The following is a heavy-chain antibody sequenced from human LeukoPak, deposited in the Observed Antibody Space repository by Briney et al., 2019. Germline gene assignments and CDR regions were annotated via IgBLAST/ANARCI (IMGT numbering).Heavy chain of an antibody. CDR3: ARGGGLGAYYYYMDV. Sequence: SETLSLTCAVYGGSFSGYYWSWIRQPPGKGLEWIGEINHSGSTNYNPSLKSRVTISVDTSKNQFSLKLSSVTAADTAVYYCARGGGLGAYYYYMDVWGKGTTVTISS. V-gene: IGHV4-34*01. CDR2: INHSGST. CDR1: GGSFSGYY. D-gene: IGHD1-26*01. J-gene: IGHJ6*03.